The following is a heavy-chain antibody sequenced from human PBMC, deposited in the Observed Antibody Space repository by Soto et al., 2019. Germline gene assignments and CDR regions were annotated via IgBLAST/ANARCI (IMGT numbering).Heavy chain of an antibody. D-gene: IGHD3-16*01. CDR1: GFTFSSYA. CDR2: ISGSGGSK. Sequence: EVPLLESGGGLVQPGGSLRLSCAASGFTFSSYAMSWVRQAPGKGLEWVSAISGSGGSKYYAASVKGRFTISRDNSKNTLYLQMNSLRAEDTAVYYCAKGGTRPAYLHYFDYWGQGTLVTVSS. V-gene: IGHV3-23*01. J-gene: IGHJ4*02. CDR3: AKGGTRPAYLHYFDY.